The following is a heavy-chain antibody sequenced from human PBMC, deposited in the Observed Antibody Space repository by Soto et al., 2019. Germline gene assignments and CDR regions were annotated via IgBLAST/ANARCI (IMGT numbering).Heavy chain of an antibody. CDR2: IYYSGST. J-gene: IGHJ3*02. D-gene: IGHD3-3*01. Sequence: QVQLQESGPGLVKPSETLSLTCTVSGGSISSYYWSWIRQPPGKGLEWIGYIYYSGSTNYNPSLQRRVTISVDTSKNQFSLKLSSVTAADTAVYYCARFRDYDFWSCPRGAFDIWGQGTMVTVSS. CDR3: ARFRDYDFWSCPRGAFDI. CDR1: GGSISSYY. V-gene: IGHV4-59*01.